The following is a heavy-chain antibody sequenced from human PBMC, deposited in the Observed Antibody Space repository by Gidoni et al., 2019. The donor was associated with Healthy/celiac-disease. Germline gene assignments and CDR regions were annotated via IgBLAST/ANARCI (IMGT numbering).Heavy chain of an antibody. CDR2: INHSGST. D-gene: IGHD3-22*01. CDR1: GGSFSGYY. CDR3: ARAVAVGYYYDSSGYQRGYYFDY. J-gene: IGHJ4*02. V-gene: IGHV4-34*01. Sequence: QVQLQQWGAGLLKPSETLSLTCAVYGGSFSGYYWSWIRQPPGKGLEWIGEINHSGSTNYNPSLKSRVTISVDTSKNQFSLKLSSVTAADTAVYYCARAVAVGYYYDSSGYQRGYYFDYWGQGTLVTVSS.